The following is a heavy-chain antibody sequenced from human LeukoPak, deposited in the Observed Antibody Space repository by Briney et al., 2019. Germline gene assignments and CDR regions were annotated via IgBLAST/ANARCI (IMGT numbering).Heavy chain of an antibody. V-gene: IGHV1-69*01. Sequence: SVKVSCKASGGTFSSYAISWVRQAPGQGLEWMGGIIPIFGTANYAQKFQGRVTITADESTSTAYMELSSLRSEDTAVYYCAREIGCSSTSCVSTRGMDVWGQGTTVTVSS. CDR2: IIPIFGTA. D-gene: IGHD2-2*01. CDR1: GGTFSSYA. J-gene: IGHJ6*02. CDR3: AREIGCSSTSCVSTRGMDV.